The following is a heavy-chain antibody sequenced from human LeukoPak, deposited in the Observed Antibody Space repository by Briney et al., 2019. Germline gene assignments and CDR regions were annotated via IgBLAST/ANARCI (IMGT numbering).Heavy chain of an antibody. CDR2: ISGSGGST. CDR1: GFTFSSYA. V-gene: IGHV3-23*01. J-gene: IGHJ1*01. CDR3: ARPLAAGLKNPFQH. D-gene: IGHD6-13*01. Sequence: PGGSLRLSCAASGFTFSSYAMSWVRQAPGKGLEWVSAISGSGGSTYYADSVKGRFTISRDNSKNTLYLQMNSLRAEDTAVYYCARPLAAGLKNPFQHWGQGTLVTVSS.